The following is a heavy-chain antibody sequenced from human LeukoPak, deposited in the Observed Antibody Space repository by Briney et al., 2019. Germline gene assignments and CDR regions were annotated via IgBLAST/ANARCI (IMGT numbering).Heavy chain of an antibody. Sequence: PSETLSLTCTISDGSISSYYWGWIRQPPGKGLEWIVSIYYRGSTYYNPSLKSRVTISVDTSKNQFSLKLSSVTAADTAVYYCARPHGDFWSGYYVGSYWFDPWGQGTLVTVSS. CDR1: DGSISSYY. J-gene: IGHJ5*02. CDR3: ARPHGDFWSGYYVGSYWFDP. D-gene: IGHD3-3*01. CDR2: IYYRGST. V-gene: IGHV4-39*01.